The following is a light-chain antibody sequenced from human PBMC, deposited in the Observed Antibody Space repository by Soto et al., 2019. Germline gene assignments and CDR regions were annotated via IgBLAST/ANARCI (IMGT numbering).Light chain of an antibody. V-gene: IGKV3-20*01. J-gene: IGKJ4*01. CDR1: QSITNNY. CDR2: GAS. Sequence: EIVLTQSPGTLYLSPGERATLSCRASQSITNNYLAWYQQKPGRAHRLLIYGASSRATGIPDRFSGSGSGTDFTLPISRLEPEDFAMYYCQQYGYLVTFGGGAKVEIK. CDR3: QQYGYLVT.